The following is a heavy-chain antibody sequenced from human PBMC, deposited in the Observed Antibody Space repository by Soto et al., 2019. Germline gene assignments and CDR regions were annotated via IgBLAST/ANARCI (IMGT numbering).Heavy chain of an antibody. CDR1: GGSISSSSYY. Sequence: SETLSLTCTVSGGSISSSSYYWGWIRQPPGKGLEWIGSIYYSGSTYYNPSLKSRVTISVDTPKNQFSLKLSSVTAADTAVYYCATPPTTVTRSYYFDYWGQGTLVTVSS. J-gene: IGHJ4*02. CDR2: IYYSGST. V-gene: IGHV4-39*01. D-gene: IGHD4-17*01. CDR3: ATPPTTVTRSYYFDY.